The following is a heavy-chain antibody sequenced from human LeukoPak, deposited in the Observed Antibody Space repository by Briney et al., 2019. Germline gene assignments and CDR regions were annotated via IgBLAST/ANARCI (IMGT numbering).Heavy chain of an antibody. CDR3: AKVQGYCSSTSCYHFDY. V-gene: IGHV3-23*01. J-gene: IGHJ4*02. D-gene: IGHD2-2*01. CDR1: GFTFSSYG. Sequence: GGSLRLSCVASGFTFSSYGMHWVRQAPGKGLEWVSAISGSGGSTYYADSVKGRFTISRDNSKNTLYLQMNSLRAEDTAVYYCAKVQGYCSSTSCYHFDYWGQGTLVTVSS. CDR2: ISGSGGST.